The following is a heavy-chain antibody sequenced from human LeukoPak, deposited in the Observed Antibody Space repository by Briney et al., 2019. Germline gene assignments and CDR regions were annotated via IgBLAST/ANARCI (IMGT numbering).Heavy chain of an antibody. CDR3: ARRGTQWLVH. Sequence: ASVKVSCKTSGYSFILYGISWVRQAPGQGPEWMGWISTSTGDTKYTQKFQGRVTLTTDTSTSTAYMELSSLRSDDTAVYYCARRGTQWLVHWGQGTLVTVSS. J-gene: IGHJ4*02. V-gene: IGHV1-18*01. CDR2: ISTSTGDT. CDR1: GYSFILYG. D-gene: IGHD6-19*01.